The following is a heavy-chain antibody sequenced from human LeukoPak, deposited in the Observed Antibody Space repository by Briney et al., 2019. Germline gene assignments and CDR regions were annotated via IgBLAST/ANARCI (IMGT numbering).Heavy chain of an antibody. J-gene: IGHJ4*02. CDR2: ISGSGGST. CDR3: AKPARTDYTDY. Sequence: PGGSLRLSCAASGFTFSSYGMSLVRQAPGKGLEWVSAISGSGGSTYYADSVKGRFTISRDNSKNTLYLQMNSLRAGDTAIYFCAKPARTDYTDYWGQGTLVTVSS. CDR1: GFTFSSYG. D-gene: IGHD1-14*01. V-gene: IGHV3-23*01.